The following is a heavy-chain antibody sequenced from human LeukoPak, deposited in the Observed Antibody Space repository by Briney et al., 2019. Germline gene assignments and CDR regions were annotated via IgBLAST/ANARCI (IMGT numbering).Heavy chain of an antibody. J-gene: IGHJ4*02. CDR2: ISYDGSNK. CDR1: GFTFSSYA. V-gene: IGHV3-30*04. Sequence: GGSLRLSCAASGFTFSSYAMHWVRQAPGKGLEWVAVISYDGSNKYYADSVKGRFTISRDSSKNTLYLQMNSLRAEDTAVYYCAGSSTSRLGGLDYWGQGTLVTVSS. CDR3: AGSSTSRLGGLDY. D-gene: IGHD2-2*01.